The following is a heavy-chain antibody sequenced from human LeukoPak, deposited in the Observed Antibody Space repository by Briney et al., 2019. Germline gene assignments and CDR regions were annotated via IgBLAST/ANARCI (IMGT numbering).Heavy chain of an antibody. CDR2: IWYDGSNK. V-gene: IGHV3-33*01. Sequence: GGSLRPSCAASGFTFSNYGMHWVRQAPGKGLEWVAVIWYDGSNKYYADSVKGRFTISRDNSKNTLYLQMNSLRVEDTAVYYCASWGDDGFDIWGQGTMVTVSS. D-gene: IGHD3-16*01. CDR3: ASWGDDGFDI. J-gene: IGHJ3*02. CDR1: GFTFSNYG.